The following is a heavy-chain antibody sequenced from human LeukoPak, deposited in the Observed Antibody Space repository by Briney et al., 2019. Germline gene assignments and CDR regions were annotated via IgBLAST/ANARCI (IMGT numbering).Heavy chain of an antibody. CDR3: VRGYSFGPYGMDV. V-gene: IGHV3-64D*09. CDR2: ISDSGGST. CDR1: GFPFSSYA. D-gene: IGHD2-15*01. J-gene: IGHJ6*02. Sequence: GGSLRLSCSASGFPFSSYAMHWVRQAPGKGLEYVSAISDSGGSTYYADSVKGRFTISRDNSKNTLYLQMSSLRAEDTAVYFCVRGYSFGPYGMDVWGQGTTVTVPS.